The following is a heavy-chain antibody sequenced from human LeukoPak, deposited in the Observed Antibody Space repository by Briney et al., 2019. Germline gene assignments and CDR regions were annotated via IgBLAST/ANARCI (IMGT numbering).Heavy chain of an antibody. CDR1: GGSISSYY. D-gene: IGHD4-23*01. V-gene: IGHV4-4*09. CDR3: AGQYGYGGNSLFDY. CDR2: IYTSGST. J-gene: IGHJ4*02. Sequence: PSETLSLTCTVSGGSISSYYWSWIRQPPGKGLEWIGYIYTSGSTNYNPSLKSRVTISVDTSKNQFSPKLSSVTAADTAVYYCAGQYGYGGNSLFDYWGQGTLVTVSS.